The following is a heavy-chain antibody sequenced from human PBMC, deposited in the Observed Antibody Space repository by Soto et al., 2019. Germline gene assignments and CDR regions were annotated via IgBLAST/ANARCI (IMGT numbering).Heavy chain of an antibody. CDR2: IIPIFGTA. J-gene: IGHJ6*02. CDR3: AGGYLGYGSSTSCYEDLYYYYYGMDV. CDR1: GGTFSSYA. D-gene: IGHD2-2*01. V-gene: IGHV1-69*01. Sequence: QVQLVQSGAEVQKPGSSVKVSCKASGGTFSSYAISWVRQAPGQGLEWMGGIIPIFGTANYAQKFQGRVTITADESTSTGYMELRSLRSEDKAVYYCAGGYLGYGSSTSCYEDLYYYYYGMDVWGQGTTVTVSS.